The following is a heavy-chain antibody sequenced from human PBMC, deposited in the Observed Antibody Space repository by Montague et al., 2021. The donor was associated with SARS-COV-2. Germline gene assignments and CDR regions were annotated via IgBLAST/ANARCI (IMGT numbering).Heavy chain of an antibody. D-gene: IGHD2-2*01. V-gene: IGHV4-39*01. J-gene: IGHJ4*02. CDR3: ARHPLGYCSSTSCYVG. CDR2: IYYSAST. CDR1: GGSISSSSYY. Sequence: SETLSLTCTVSGGSISSSSYYWGWLRQPPGKGLDWNGCIYYSASTYYSPSLQSRVTISVDTSQNQLSLKLSSVTAADTAVYYCARHPLGYCSSTSCYVGWGQGTLVTLSS.